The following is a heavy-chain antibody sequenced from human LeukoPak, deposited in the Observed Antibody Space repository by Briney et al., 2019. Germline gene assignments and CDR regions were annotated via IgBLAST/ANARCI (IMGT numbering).Heavy chain of an antibody. Sequence: ASVKASCKASGYTFTGYYMHWGRQAPGQGLKWRGWINPNSSGTNYAQKFQGRVTRTRDTSISTAYMELSRMRPDETAVYYCAKEYSSSSEAWFDPWGQGTLVTVPS. D-gene: IGHD6-6*01. CDR3: AKEYSSSSEAWFDP. CDR2: INPNSSGT. CDR1: GYTFTGYY. V-gene: IGHV1-2*02. J-gene: IGHJ5*02.